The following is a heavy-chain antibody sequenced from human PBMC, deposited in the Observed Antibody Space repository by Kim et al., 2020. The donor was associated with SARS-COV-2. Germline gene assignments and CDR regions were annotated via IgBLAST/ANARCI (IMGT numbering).Heavy chain of an antibody. V-gene: IGHV3-30*04. CDR1: GFTFSSYA. J-gene: IGHJ6*01. CDR2: ISYDGSNK. Sequence: GGSLRLSCAASGFTFSSYAMHWVRQAPGKGLEWVAVISYDGSNKYYADSVKGRFTISRDNSKNTLYLQMNSLRAEDTAVYYCARDANRGYSYGWTYYYYG. D-gene: IGHD5-18*01. CDR3: ARDANRGYSYGWTYYYYG.